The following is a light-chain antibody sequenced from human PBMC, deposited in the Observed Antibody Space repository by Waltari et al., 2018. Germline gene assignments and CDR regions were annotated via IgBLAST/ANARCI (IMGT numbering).Light chain of an antibody. V-gene: IGLV2-8*01. J-gene: IGLJ1*01. CDR2: EVS. Sequence: QSALTQPPSASGSPGQSVTISCTGTSSDVGAYNFVSWYQQHPGNAPKLLIYEVSNRPSGVPDRFSGAKSGITASLTVSGLQAEDEADYYCSSYAGSDNLRVFGTGTMVTVL. CDR3: SSYAGSDNLRV. CDR1: SSDVGAYNF.